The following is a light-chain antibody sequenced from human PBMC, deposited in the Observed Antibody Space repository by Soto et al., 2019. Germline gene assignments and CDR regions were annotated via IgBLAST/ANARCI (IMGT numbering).Light chain of an antibody. CDR1: QSVSSN. CDR2: GAS. V-gene: IGKV3-15*01. J-gene: IGKJ4*01. CDR3: QQYHSRLT. Sequence: EIVMTQSPATLSVSPGERATLSCRASQSVSSNLAWYQQKPGQAPRLLIYGASTRATGIPARFSGSGSGTEFTLTISSLQSEDFAVYYCQQYHSRLTFGGGTKVEIE.